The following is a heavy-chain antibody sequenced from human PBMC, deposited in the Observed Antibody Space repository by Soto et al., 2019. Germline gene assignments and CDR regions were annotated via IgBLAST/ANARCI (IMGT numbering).Heavy chain of an antibody. D-gene: IGHD6-19*01. Sequence: QVQLVESVGGVVQPGRSLRLSCAASGFTFSSYAMHWVRQAPGKGLEWVAVISYDGSNKYYADSVKGRFTISRDNSKNTLYLQMNSLRAEDTAVYYCARDRTSGWYRGLVDYWGQGTLVTVSS. J-gene: IGHJ4*02. CDR1: GFTFSSYA. V-gene: IGHV3-30-3*01. CDR2: ISYDGSNK. CDR3: ARDRTSGWYRGLVDY.